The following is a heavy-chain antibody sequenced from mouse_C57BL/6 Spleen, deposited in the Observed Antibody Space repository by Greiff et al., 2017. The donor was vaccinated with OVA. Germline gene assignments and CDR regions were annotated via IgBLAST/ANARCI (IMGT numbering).Heavy chain of an antibody. CDR2: ISYDGSN. D-gene: IGHD2-2*01. V-gene: IGHV3-6*01. CDR3: ARGGLGYSYYFDY. CDR1: GYSITSGYY. Sequence: VQLKESGPGLVKPSQSLSLTCSVTGYSITSGYYWNWIRQFPGNKLEWMGYISYDGSNNYNPSLKNRISITRDTSKNQFFLKLNSVTTEDTATYYCARGGLGYSYYFDYWGQGTTLTVSS. J-gene: IGHJ2*01.